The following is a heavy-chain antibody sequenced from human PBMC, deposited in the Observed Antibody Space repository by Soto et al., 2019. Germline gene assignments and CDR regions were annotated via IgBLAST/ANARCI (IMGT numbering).Heavy chain of an antibody. CDR2: TSVTGAM. J-gene: IGHJ6*02. Sequence: QVQLQESGPGLVKPSETLSLLCFVSGEAVGSRQSYWNWIRQAPGKGLEWIGHTSVTGAMKYSTSIRRRVTLSVDPSTRQSSLTLAPGTAADSATYFCARGRDHSAGSSLGRRMAVWGQGTTVTVA. CDR1: GEAVGSRQSY. V-gene: IGHV4-61*01. D-gene: IGHD3-10*01. CDR3: ARGRDHSAGSSLGRRMAV.